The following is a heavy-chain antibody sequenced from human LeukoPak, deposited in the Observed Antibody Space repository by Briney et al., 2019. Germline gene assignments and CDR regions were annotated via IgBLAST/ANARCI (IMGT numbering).Heavy chain of an antibody. CDR3: AKRGPGPVAGSYDY. CDR1: GLSYSDYA. Sequence: LPGGSLRLSCAASGLSYSDYAMNSVRLAPGKGLEWVPSIGNAGETLDAAAVKGRFTLSRDNSNNAVYLQRNSLRVEDTAVYYCAKRGPGPVAGSYDYWGQGTLVTVSS. V-gene: IGHV3-23*01. J-gene: IGHJ4*02. CDR2: IGNAGET. D-gene: IGHD6-19*01.